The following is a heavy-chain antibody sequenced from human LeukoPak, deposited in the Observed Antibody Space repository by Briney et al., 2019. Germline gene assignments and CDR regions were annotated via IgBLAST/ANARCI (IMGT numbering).Heavy chain of an antibody. J-gene: IGHJ4*02. D-gene: IGHD3-16*02. CDR2: IYYSGST. V-gene: IGHV4-30-4*08. Sequence: SETLSLTCTVSGGSISSSNYYWGWIRQPPGKGLEWIGYIYYSGSTYYNPSLKSRVTISVDTSKNQFSLKLSSVAAADTAVYYCAVYVWGSYRHSAYWGQGTLVTVSS. CDR3: AVYVWGSYRHSAY. CDR1: GGSISSSNYY.